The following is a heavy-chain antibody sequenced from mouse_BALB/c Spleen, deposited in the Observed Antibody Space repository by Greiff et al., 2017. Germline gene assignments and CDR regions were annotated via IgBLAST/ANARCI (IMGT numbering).Heavy chain of an antibody. CDR3: TRPLYGNHYAMDY. CDR2: INPSNGGT. D-gene: IGHD2-1*01. V-gene: IGHV1S81*02. J-gene: IGHJ4*01. Sequence: QVHVKQPGAELVKPGASVKLSCKASGYTFTSYYMYWVKQRPGQGLEWIGGINPSNGGTNFNEKFKSKATLTVDKSSSTAYMQLSSLTSEDSAVYYCTRPLYGNHYAMDYWGQGTSVTVSS. CDR1: GYTFTSYY.